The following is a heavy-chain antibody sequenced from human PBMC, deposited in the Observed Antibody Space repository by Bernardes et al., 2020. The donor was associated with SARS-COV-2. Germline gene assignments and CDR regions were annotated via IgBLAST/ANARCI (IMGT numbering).Heavy chain of an antibody. V-gene: IGHV1-2*06. J-gene: IGHJ4*02. CDR2: INPATGGT. D-gene: IGHD4-17*01. CDR1: GYTFTGYP. Sequence: AASKVFCKASGYTFTGYPMHWVRQVRGQGPEWMGRINPATGGTKYAQKFQARVTVTRDTSINTVYMELSSLRSDDTAVYYCGRVSFHGDYSPDYWGQGTLVTVSS. CDR3: GRVSFHGDYSPDY.